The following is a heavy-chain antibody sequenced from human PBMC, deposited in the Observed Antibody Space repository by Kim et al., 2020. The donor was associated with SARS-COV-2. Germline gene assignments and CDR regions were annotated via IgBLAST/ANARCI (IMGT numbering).Heavy chain of an antibody. CDR3: ARQEDFMDV. V-gene: IGHV5-51*01. CDR2: SDT. J-gene: IGHJ6*02. D-gene: IGHD2-15*01. Sequence: SDTRYTPAFQGQGTISADKSISTAYLQWSSLKASDTAMYYCARQEDFMDVWGQGTTVTVSS.